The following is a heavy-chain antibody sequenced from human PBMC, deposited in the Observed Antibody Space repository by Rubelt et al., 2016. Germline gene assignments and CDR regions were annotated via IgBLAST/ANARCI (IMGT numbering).Heavy chain of an antibody. CDR3: ARAAQGTTGYFDY. CDR2: IWYDGSNK. J-gene: IGHJ4*02. Sequence: GLEWVAVIWYDGSNKYYADSVKGRFTISRDNSKNTLYLQMNSLRAEDTAVYYCARAAQGTTGYFDYWGQGTLVTVSS. V-gene: IGHV3-33*01. D-gene: IGHD1-14*01.